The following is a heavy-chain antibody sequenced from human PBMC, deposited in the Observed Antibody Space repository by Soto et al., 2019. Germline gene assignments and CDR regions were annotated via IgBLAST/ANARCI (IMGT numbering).Heavy chain of an antibody. CDR1: GFMFSDYG. D-gene: IGHD3-16*01. V-gene: IGHV3-33*01. J-gene: IGHJ5*02. CDR3: ARDRVEGDGWFDP. CDR2: IWYDGSNE. Sequence: GGSLRLSCAASGFMFSDYGVHWVRQAPGKGLEWVAVIWYDGSNENYADSVKGRFTISRDNSKKTLYLQMNSLRVEGTAMYYCARDRVEGDGWFDPWGQGTLVTVSS.